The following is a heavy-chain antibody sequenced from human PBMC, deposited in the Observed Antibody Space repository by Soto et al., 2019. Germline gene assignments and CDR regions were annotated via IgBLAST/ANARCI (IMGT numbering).Heavy chain of an antibody. CDR3: ARMERSKQGLSVYYFHL. V-gene: IGHV4-59*01. Sequence: SETLSLTXTVSGGSISGYFWRGCRRSPGKEPEWIGYISYRGITNHTPTLESRPSITLLTTKTHYTPKLDAVPAADTAVYYCARMERSKQGLSVYYFHLWGQGTLVTVSS. J-gene: IGHJ4*02. D-gene: IGHD1-1*01. CDR1: GGSISGYF. CDR2: ISYRGIT.